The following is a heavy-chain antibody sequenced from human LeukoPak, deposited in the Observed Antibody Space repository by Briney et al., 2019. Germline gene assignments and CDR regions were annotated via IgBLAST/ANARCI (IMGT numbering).Heavy chain of an antibody. V-gene: IGHV3-21*01. J-gene: IGHJ4*02. CDR1: GFAFSSSN. D-gene: IGHD4-17*01. Sequence: GGSLSLSCAASGFAFSSSNLNWFRQAPGKGLEWVSSITSDAYIYYSDSLKGRFSISRDNAKNSVFLQMISLRAEDTAVYYCARADYGDYGVDFWGQGTLVTVSS. CDR2: ITSDAYI. CDR3: ARADYGDYGVDF.